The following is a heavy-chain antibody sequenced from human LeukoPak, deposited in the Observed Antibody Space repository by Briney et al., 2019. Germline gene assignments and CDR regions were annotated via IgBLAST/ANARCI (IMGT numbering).Heavy chain of an antibody. Sequence: GGSLRLSCAASGSTFSSYWMTWVRQAPGKGLEWVANMNLDGSEKYYVDSVKGRFIISRDNAKNSLYLQMNSLTAEDTAIYYCARDDGFSCYSYWGQGTLVTVSS. D-gene: IGHD3/OR15-3a*01. J-gene: IGHJ4*02. CDR2: MNLDGSEK. V-gene: IGHV3-7*01. CDR1: GSTFSSYW. CDR3: ARDDGFSCYSY.